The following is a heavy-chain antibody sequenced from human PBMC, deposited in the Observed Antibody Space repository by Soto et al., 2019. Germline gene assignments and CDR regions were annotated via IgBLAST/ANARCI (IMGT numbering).Heavy chain of an antibody. D-gene: IGHD1-26*01. CDR2: IKSKTDGGTT. CDR3: TTDTGLARWPQRISSFDY. J-gene: IGHJ4*02. CDR1: GFTFSNAW. Sequence: PGGSLRLSCAASGFTFSNAWMSWVRQAPGKGLEWVGRIKSKTDGGTTDYAAPVKGRFTISRDDSKNTLYLQMNSLKTEDTAVYYCTTDTGLARWPQRISSFDYWGQGTLVTVSS. V-gene: IGHV3-15*01.